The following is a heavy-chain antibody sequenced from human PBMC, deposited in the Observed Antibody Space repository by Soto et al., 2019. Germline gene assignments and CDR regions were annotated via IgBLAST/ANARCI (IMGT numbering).Heavy chain of an antibody. CDR1: GFTFSSYW. V-gene: IGHV3-7*01. D-gene: IGHD6-25*01. Sequence: GGSLRLSCAASGFTFSSYWMSWVRQAPGKGLEWVANIKQDGSEKYYVDSVKGRFTISRDNAKNSLYLQMNSLRAEDTAVFYRARASAGAMSSSAIGAYDYWGQGTLVTVSS. CDR2: IKQDGSEK. CDR3: ARASAGAMSSSAIGAYDY. J-gene: IGHJ4*02.